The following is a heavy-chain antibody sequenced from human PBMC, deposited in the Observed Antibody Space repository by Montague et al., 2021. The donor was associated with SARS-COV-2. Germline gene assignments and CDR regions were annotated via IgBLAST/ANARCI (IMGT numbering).Heavy chain of an antibody. Sequence: SETLSLTCSVSSGSIISSGYYWGWIRQPPGKELEWIGNIYYSGTTXYXXXXQXRGTISVDTSKNHLSLRLRSVTAADTAVYFCARGMIRGVTTPFDYWGQGSQVTVSS. D-gene: IGHD3-10*01. CDR2: IYYSGTT. CDR1: SGSIISSGYY. V-gene: IGHV4-39*02. J-gene: IGHJ4*02. CDR3: ARGMIRGVTTPFDY.